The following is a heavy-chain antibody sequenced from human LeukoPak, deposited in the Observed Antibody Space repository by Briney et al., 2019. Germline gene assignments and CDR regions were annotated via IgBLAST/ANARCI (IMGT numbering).Heavy chain of an antibody. CDR3: ARGMLNPTTTIDY. D-gene: IGHD3-16*01. Sequence: GGSLRLSCAASGFTFSSYEMNWVRQAPGKGLEWVSYISSSGSTIYYADSVKGRFTISRDNVKNSLYLQMNSLRAEDTAVYYCARGMLNPTTTIDYWGQGTLVTVSS. CDR1: GFTFSSYE. J-gene: IGHJ4*02. V-gene: IGHV3-48*03. CDR2: ISSSGSTI.